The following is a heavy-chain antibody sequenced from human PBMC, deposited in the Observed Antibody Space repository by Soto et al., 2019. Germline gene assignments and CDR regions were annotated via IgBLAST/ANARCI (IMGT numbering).Heavy chain of an antibody. D-gene: IGHD6-19*01. CDR3: ARQGSSSTGIDY. CDR1: GGSISSGDYY. Sequence: PSETLSLTCTVSGGSISSGDYYWSWIRQPPGKGLEWIGYIYYTGSTNFNPSLESRTTISLDMSKNQFSLRLSSVTAADTAVYYCARQGSSSTGIDYWAQGTLVTVSS. J-gene: IGHJ4*02. V-gene: IGHV4-61*08. CDR2: IYYTGST.